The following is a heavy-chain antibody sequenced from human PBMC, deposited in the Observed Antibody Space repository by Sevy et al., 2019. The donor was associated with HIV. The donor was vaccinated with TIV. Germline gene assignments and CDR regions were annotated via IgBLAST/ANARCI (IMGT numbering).Heavy chain of an antibody. CDR3: ARGFMGADYYYGMDV. J-gene: IGHJ6*02. V-gene: IGHV3-48*02. D-gene: IGHD3-3*01. Sequence: GGSLRLSCAASRLTFSSSSVNWVHQAPGKGLVWVSYISSGSTTIYYADSVKGRFTISRDNAKNSLYLQMNSLRDEDTAVYYCARGFMGADYYYGMDVWGQWTTVTVSS. CDR2: ISSGSTTI. CDR1: RLTFSSSS.